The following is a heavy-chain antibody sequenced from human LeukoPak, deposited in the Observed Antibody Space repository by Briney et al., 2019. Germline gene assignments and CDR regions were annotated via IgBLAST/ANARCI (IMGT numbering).Heavy chain of an antibody. CDR2: ITSRSDYI. J-gene: IGHJ5*02. V-gene: IGHV3-21*06. D-gene: IGHD2-15*01. Sequence: GGSLRLSCAASGFTFSGYSMNWVRQAPGKGLEWVSSITSRSDYIYYADSLKGRFIVSRDNAKNSLYLQMSSLTAEDTAVYYCATGYCSGGRCTNWFDPWGQGTLVTVSS. CDR3: ATGYCSGGRCTNWFDP. CDR1: GFTFSGYS.